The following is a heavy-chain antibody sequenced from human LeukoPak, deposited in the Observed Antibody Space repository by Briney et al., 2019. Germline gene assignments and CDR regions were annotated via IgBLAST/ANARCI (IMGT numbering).Heavy chain of an antibody. V-gene: IGHV3-9*01. J-gene: IGHJ5*02. CDR1: GFTFDDYA. Sequence: GRSLRLSCAASGFTFDDYAMRWVRQAPGQGLEWVSCISWNSGSIGYADSVKGRFTISRDNAKNSLYLHMNSLRAEDTALYYCATALPCSNWLDHWGQGTLVTVSS. CDR3: ATALPCSNWLDH. CDR2: ISWNSGSI. D-gene: IGHD3-16*02.